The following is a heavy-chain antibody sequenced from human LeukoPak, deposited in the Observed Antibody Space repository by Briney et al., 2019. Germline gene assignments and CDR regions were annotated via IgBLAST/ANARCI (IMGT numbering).Heavy chain of an antibody. CDR3: AKDLLGYSSGWYAVAFDI. J-gene: IGHJ3*02. CDR2: ISGSGGST. CDR1: GFTFSSYA. Sequence: GGSLRLSCAASGFTFSSYAMSWVRQAPGKGLEWVSAISGSGGSTYYADSVKGRFTISRDNSKNTLYLQMNSLRAEDTAVYYCAKDLLGYSSGWYAVAFDIWGQGTMVTVSS. V-gene: IGHV3-23*01. D-gene: IGHD6-19*01.